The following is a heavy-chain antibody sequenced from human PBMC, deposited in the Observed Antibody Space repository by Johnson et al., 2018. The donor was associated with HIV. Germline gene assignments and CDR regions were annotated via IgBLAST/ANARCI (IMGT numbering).Heavy chain of an antibody. V-gene: IGHV3-30*02. CDR2: IRYDGSNK. J-gene: IGHJ3*02. CDR1: GFTFSSYA. D-gene: IGHD3-22*01. CDR3: VTFYGGDYYDISGYCALFGI. Sequence: QVQLVESGGGVVQPGGSLRLSCAASGFTFSSYAMHWVRQAPGKGLEWVALIRYDGSNKYYTDSVKGRFTISRDNSKNTLYLQLNSLRAEVTAVYYCVTFYGGDYYDISGYCALFGIWGQGTMVTVSS.